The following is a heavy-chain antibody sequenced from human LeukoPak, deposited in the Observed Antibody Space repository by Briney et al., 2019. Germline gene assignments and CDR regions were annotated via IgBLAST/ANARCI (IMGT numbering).Heavy chain of an antibody. CDR2: FDPEDGET. V-gene: IGHV1-24*01. Sequence: ASVKVSCKVSGYTLTGLSMNWVRQAPGKGLEWMGGFDPEDGETIYAQKFQGRVTMTEDTSTDTAYMELSSLRSEDTAVYYCATSYYYASSDYYRIDYWGQGTLVTVSS. D-gene: IGHD3-22*01. CDR3: ATSYYYASSDYYRIDY. CDR1: GYTLTGLS. J-gene: IGHJ4*02.